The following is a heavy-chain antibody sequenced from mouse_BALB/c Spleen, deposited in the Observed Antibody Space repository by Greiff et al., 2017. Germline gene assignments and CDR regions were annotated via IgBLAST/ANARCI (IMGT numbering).Heavy chain of an antibody. CDR2: ISSGGSYT. CDR3: ARHENTTHAMDY. J-gene: IGHJ4*01. V-gene: IGHV5-9-3*01. D-gene: IGHD1-1*01. CDR1: GFTFSSYA. Sequence: EVKLMESGGGLVKPGGSLKLSCAASGFTFSSYAMSWVRQTPEKRLEWVATISSGGSYTYYPDSVKGRFTISRDNAKNTLYLQMSSLRSEDTAMYYCARHENTTHAMDYWGQGTSVTVSS.